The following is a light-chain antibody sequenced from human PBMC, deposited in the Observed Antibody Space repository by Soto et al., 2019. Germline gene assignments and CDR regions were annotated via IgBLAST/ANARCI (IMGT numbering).Light chain of an antibody. CDR1: QTIYSN. CDR3: QQYQNLWT. V-gene: IGKV3-15*01. CDR2: RAS. Sequence: IVMTQSPATLSVSPGERATLSCRAGQTIYSNVAWYQQRPGQAPRLLKYRASTSATGVPARFSGSGSGTEFTLTISGLQSEDFALYYCQQYQNLWTFGQGTKVEIK. J-gene: IGKJ1*01.